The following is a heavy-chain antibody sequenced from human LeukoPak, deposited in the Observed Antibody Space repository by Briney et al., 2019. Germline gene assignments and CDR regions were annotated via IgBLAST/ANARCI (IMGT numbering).Heavy chain of an antibody. Sequence: PGGSLRLSCAASGFTFSSYWMSWVRQAPGKGLEWVANIKQDGSEKYYVDSVKGRFTISRDNAKNSLYLQMNSLRAEDTAVYYCAREGSSGWPGFRGFLDYWGQGTLVTVSS. CDR3: AREGSSGWPGFRGFLDY. CDR2: IKQDGSEK. V-gene: IGHV3-7*01. J-gene: IGHJ4*02. D-gene: IGHD6-19*01. CDR1: GFTFSSYW.